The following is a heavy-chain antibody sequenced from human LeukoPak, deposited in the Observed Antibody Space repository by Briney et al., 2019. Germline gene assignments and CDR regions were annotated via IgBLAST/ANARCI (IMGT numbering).Heavy chain of an antibody. CDR3: ARGYYESTGYNFDY. V-gene: IGHV7-4-1*02. CDR1: GYTFTGYY. CDR2: MNTNTGNP. Sequence: ASVKVSCNASGYTFTGYYMHWVRQAPGQGLEWMGWMNTNTGNPTYAQGFTGRFVFSLDTSLSTTFLQISSLKAEDTAVYYCARGYYESTGYNFDYWGQGTLVTVSS. J-gene: IGHJ4*02. D-gene: IGHD3-22*01.